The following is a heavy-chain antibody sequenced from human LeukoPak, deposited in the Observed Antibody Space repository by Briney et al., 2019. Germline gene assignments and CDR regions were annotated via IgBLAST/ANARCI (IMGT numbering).Heavy chain of an antibody. CDR1: GFTFSKYW. Sequence: PGGSLRLSCAASGFTFSKYWMHWVRQAPGKGLVWVSRINTDGSSTDYADSVKGRFSISRDNAKNTLYLQINSLRAEDTAVCYCARPGYSYGQFEYWSQGALVTVTS. CDR2: INTDGSST. V-gene: IGHV3-74*01. D-gene: IGHD5-18*01. J-gene: IGHJ4*02. CDR3: ARPGYSYGQFEY.